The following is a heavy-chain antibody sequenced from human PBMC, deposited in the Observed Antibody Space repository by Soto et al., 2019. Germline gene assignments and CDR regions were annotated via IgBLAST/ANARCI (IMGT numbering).Heavy chain of an antibody. Sequence: GGSLRLSCAASGFTFSSYSMNWVRQAPGKGLEWVSSISSSSSYIYYADSVKGRFTISRDNAKNSLYLQMNSLRAEDTAVYYCARAPSFLYGDYDPLYYYYMEVWGKGTTVTVSS. J-gene: IGHJ6*03. V-gene: IGHV3-21*01. CDR3: ARAPSFLYGDYDPLYYYYMEV. CDR2: ISSSSSYI. CDR1: GFTFSSYS. D-gene: IGHD4-17*01.